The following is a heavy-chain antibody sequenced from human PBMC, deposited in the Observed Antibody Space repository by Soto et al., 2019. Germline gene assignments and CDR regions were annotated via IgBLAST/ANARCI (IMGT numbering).Heavy chain of an antibody. CDR1: GFAFDDYY. Sequence: EGQLVQSGGGLVQPGGSLRLSCTASGFAFDDYYMDWARQVPGKGLEWIGRTRDKPNNYAAEYVASVKGRFTISRDASKDSMYLQMNTVKTEDTAVYYCARDTGGSYDYWGQGALVIVSS. J-gene: IGHJ4*02. CDR3: ARDTGGSYDY. CDR2: TRDKPNNYAA. V-gene: IGHV3-72*01. D-gene: IGHD1-26*01.